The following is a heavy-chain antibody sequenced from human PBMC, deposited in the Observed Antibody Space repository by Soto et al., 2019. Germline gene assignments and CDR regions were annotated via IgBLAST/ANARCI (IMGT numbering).Heavy chain of an antibody. J-gene: IGHJ4*02. Sequence: EVQAVESGGGLVQPGGSLRLSCAASGFYVSNYYTSWFRQAPGKGLEWVSVIYRLGDIYYADSVQGRFTTSRDISRNSLDLQMNSLRVDDTAVYYCARDRRDGDTIWGQGVVVTVSS. CDR1: GFYVSNYY. D-gene: IGHD3-3*01. CDR2: IYRLGDI. CDR3: ARDRRDGDTI. V-gene: IGHV3-66*01.